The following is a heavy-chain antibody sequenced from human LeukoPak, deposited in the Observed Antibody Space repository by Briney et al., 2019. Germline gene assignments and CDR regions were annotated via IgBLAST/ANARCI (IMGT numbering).Heavy chain of an antibody. V-gene: IGHV4-59*01. D-gene: IGHD3-10*01. Sequence: SETLSLTCSASGVSISGFYWNWIRQPPRKGPEWVGYIHSGGSTASNPSLRSRITFSIDTSKNQFSLHLSSVTAADTAVYYCARDDYRGVTNFDPWGQGTLVTVSS. CDR2: IHSGGST. CDR3: ARDDYRGVTNFDP. CDR1: GVSISGFY. J-gene: IGHJ5*02.